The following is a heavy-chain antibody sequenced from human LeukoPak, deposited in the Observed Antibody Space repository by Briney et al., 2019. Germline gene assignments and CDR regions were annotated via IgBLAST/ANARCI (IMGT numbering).Heavy chain of an antibody. V-gene: IGHV4-59*08. CDR3: ARGVSSRQTPNWFDP. D-gene: IGHD4-23*01. Sequence: SETLSLTCTVSGGSISSYYWSWIRQPPGKGLEWIGYIYYSGSTNYNPSLKSRVTISVDTSKNQFSLKLSSVTAADTAVYYCARGVSSRQTPNWFDPWGQGTLVTVSS. J-gene: IGHJ5*02. CDR1: GGSISSYY. CDR2: IYYSGST.